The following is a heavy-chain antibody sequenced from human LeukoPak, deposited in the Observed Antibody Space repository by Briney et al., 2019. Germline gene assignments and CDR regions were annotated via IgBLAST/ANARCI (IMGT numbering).Heavy chain of an antibody. CDR1: GFTFSSYA. CDR3: ARDPGCCSGGSCQYYYYYYMDV. D-gene: IGHD2-15*01. CDR2: ISYDGSNK. V-gene: IGHV3-30*04. Sequence: GRSLRLSCAASGFTFSSYAMHWVRQAPGKGLEWVAVISYDGSNKYYADSVKGRFTISRDNAKNSLYLQMNSLRAEDTAVYYCARDPGCCSGGSCQYYYYYYMDVWGKGTTVTVSS. J-gene: IGHJ6*03.